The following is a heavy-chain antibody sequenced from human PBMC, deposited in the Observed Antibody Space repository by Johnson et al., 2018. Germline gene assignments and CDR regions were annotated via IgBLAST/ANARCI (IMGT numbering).Heavy chain of an antibody. J-gene: IGHJ1*01. CDR2: ISSSSSNI. CDR1: GFTFSDYN. V-gene: IGHV3-48*01. D-gene: IGHD3-22*01. Sequence: EVQLVETGGGMVQPGGSLRLSCAASGFTFSDYNMNWVLQAPGKGLEWVAYISSSSSNIYYADSVKGRFTISRDNAKNSLYLQMNSLRAEDTAVYYCARSTMVVVGRVEYFHPWGQGTLVTVSS. CDR3: ARSTMVVVGRVEYFHP.